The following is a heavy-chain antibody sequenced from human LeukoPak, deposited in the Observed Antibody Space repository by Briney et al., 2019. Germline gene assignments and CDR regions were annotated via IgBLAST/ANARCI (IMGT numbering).Heavy chain of an antibody. CDR3: ANYYDSSGYLLFGYYFDY. Sequence: PGGSLRLSCAASGFTFSSYAMSWVRQAPGKGLKWVSAISGSGGSTYYADSVKGRFTISRDNSKNTLYLQMNSLRAEDTAVYYCANYYDSSGYLLFGYYFDYWGQGTLVTVSS. CDR1: GFTFSSYA. CDR2: ISGSGGST. V-gene: IGHV3-23*01. J-gene: IGHJ4*02. D-gene: IGHD3-22*01.